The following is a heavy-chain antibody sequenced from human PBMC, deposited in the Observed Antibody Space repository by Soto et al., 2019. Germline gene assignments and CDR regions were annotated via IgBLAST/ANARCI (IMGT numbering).Heavy chain of an antibody. J-gene: IGHJ4*02. Sequence: GGSVRLSCAASGFTFSSYAMSWVRQAPGKGLEWVSAISGSGGSTYYADSVKGRFTISRDNSKNTLYLQMNSLRAEDTAVYYCAKGLVDSSGCGYWGQGTLVTVSS. CDR3: AKGLVDSSGCGY. V-gene: IGHV3-23*01. CDR1: GFTFSSYA. CDR2: ISGSGGST. D-gene: IGHD6-19*01.